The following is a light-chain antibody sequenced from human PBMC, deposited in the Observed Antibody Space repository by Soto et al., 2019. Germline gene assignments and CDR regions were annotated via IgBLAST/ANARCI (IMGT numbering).Light chain of an antibody. Sequence: EIVLTQSPGTLSLSPGERATLSCRASQSVTSNYLAWYQQKPGQAPRLLIYGASRRATGIPDRFSGSGSGTGFALIISRLEPEDFAVYHCQQYGDSPRTFGPGTKVDIK. CDR2: GAS. CDR1: QSVTSNY. J-gene: IGKJ3*01. CDR3: QQYGDSPRT. V-gene: IGKV3-20*01.